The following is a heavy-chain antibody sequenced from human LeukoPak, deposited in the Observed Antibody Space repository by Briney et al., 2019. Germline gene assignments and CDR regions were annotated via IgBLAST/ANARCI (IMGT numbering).Heavy chain of an antibody. Sequence: GGSLRLSCAASGFTFSSYSMNWVRQAPGKGLEWVSSISSSSYIYYADSVKGRFTISRDNAKNSLYLQMNSLRAEDTAVYYCARDGRRFSVVDYWGQGTLVTVSS. J-gene: IGHJ4*02. D-gene: IGHD1-26*01. CDR1: GFTFSSYS. V-gene: IGHV3-21*01. CDR2: ISSSSYI. CDR3: ARDGRRFSVVDY.